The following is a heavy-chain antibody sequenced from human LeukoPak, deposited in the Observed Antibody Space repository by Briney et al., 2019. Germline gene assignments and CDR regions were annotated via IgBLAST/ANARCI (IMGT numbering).Heavy chain of an antibody. V-gene: IGHV3-33*06. CDR3: AKGTESGWYAYFDY. D-gene: IGHD6-19*01. CDR1: GFTFSHYG. J-gene: IGHJ4*02. Sequence: GRFLRLSCAASGFTFSHYGMHWVRQAPGKGLEWVAVIWYDGGNKYFADSVKGRFTISRDNSKNTVYLQMNSLRVEDTAVYYCAKGTESGWYAYFDYWGQGTLVTVSS. CDR2: IWYDGGNK.